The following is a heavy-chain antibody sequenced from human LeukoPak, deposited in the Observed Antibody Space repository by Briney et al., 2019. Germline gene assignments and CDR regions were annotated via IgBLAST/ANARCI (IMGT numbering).Heavy chain of an antibody. CDR3: ARDKVTY. CDR2: ISWDGGST. V-gene: IGHV3-43D*04. Sequence: HPGGSLRLSCAASGFTFDDYAMHWVRQAPGKGLEWVSLISWDGGSTYYADSVKGRFTISRDNAKNSLYLQMNSLRVEDTAVYYCARDKVTYWGRGTLVTVSS. CDR1: GFTFDDYA. J-gene: IGHJ4*02.